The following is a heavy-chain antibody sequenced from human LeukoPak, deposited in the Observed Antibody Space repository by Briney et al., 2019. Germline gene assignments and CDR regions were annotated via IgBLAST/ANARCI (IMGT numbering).Heavy chain of an antibody. Sequence: AGGSLRLSCAASGFTVSSSYMSWVRQAPGKGLEWVANINQGGSESYYVDSVKGRFTISRDNAKKSLFLQMNSLRAEDTAVYYCTKGRSNHYWGQGTLVTVST. CDR3: TKGRSNHY. D-gene: IGHD4-11*01. CDR1: GFTVSSSY. J-gene: IGHJ4*02. CDR2: INQGGSES. V-gene: IGHV3-7*01.